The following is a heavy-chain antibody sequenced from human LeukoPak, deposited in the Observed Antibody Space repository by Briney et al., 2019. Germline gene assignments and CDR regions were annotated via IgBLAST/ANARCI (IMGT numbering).Heavy chain of an antibody. Sequence: PSETLSLTCTVSGYSISSGYYWGWIRQPPGKGLEWIGSIYYSGSTYYNPSLKSRVTISVDTSKNQFSLKLSSVTAADTAVYYCARDELQYYYDSSGPGSVDYWGQGTLVTVSS. CDR3: ARDELQYYYDSSGPGSVDY. V-gene: IGHV4-38-2*02. J-gene: IGHJ4*02. D-gene: IGHD3-22*01. CDR2: IYYSGST. CDR1: GYSISSGYY.